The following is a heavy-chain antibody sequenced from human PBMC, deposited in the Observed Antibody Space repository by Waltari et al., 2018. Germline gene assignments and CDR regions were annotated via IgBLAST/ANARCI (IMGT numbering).Heavy chain of an antibody. CDR3: VRDHWGPDY. V-gene: IGHV3-7*01. CDR2: IHKDGSEK. CDR1: GFTFTDYW. Sequence: EVHLVESGGGLVQPGGSLRLSCAASGFTFTDYWMGWVRQAPGKGQEWVANIHKDGSEKNYVDYVKGRFTISRDNAKDSVYLQMNSLRADDTAMYYCVRDHWGPDYWGQGTLVTVSS. J-gene: IGHJ4*02. D-gene: IGHD7-27*01.